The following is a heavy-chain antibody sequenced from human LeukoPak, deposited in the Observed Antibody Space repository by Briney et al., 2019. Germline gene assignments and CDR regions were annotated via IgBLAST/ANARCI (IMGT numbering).Heavy chain of an antibody. CDR2: ISSSGGST. Sequence: GGSLRLSCAASGFTFSSYSMNWVRQAPGKGLEWVSTISSSGGSTYYADSVKGRFTISRDNSKNTLYLQMNSLRAEDTAVYYCAKVSSGYYYYFDYWGQGTLVTVSS. V-gene: IGHV3-23*01. CDR3: AKVSSGYYYYFDY. CDR1: GFTFSSYS. D-gene: IGHD3-22*01. J-gene: IGHJ4*02.